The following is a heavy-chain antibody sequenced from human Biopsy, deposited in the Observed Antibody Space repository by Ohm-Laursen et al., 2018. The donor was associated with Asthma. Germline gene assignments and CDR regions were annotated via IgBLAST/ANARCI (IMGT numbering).Heavy chain of an antibody. J-gene: IGHJ4*02. CDR1: GFTFDDYA. D-gene: IGHD6-19*01. CDR3: AREGIAVAHFDY. Sequence: SLRLSCAASGFTFDDYAMHWVRQAPGKGLEWVSGISWNSGSIGYADSVKGRFTTSRDNAKNSLYLQMNSLRAEDTAVYYCAREGIAVAHFDYWGQGTLVTVSS. CDR2: ISWNSGSI. V-gene: IGHV3-9*01.